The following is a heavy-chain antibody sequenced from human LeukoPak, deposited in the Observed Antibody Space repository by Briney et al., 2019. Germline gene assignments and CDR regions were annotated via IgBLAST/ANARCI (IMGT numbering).Heavy chain of an antibody. D-gene: IGHD3-16*01. Sequence: GGSLRLSCAASGFTSSSYWMNWARQAPGKGLEWLASINHNGNVNYYVDSVKGRFTISRDNAKNSLYLQMSNLRAEDTAVYFCARGGGLDVWGQGATVTVSS. CDR2: INHNGNVN. V-gene: IGHV3-7*03. CDR3: ARGGGLDV. J-gene: IGHJ6*02. CDR1: GFTSSSYW.